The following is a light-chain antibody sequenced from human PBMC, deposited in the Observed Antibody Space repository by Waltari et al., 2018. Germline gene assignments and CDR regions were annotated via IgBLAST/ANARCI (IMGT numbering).Light chain of an antibody. CDR2: HNN. Sequence: QSVLTQPPSVSAAPGQKVTISCSGSSSGMGNNYVSWYQQLTGTAPKLLIYHNNKRPPGIHDRLSGSQSGTSATLVITGLQPGDEADYYCVTWDGSLSALFGGGTKLTVL. CDR1: SSGMGNNY. V-gene: IGLV1-51*01. J-gene: IGLJ3*02. CDR3: VTWDGSLSAL.